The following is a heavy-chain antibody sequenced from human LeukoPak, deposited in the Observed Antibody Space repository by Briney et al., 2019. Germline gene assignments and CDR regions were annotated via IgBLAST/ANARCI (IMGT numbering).Heavy chain of an antibody. J-gene: IGHJ4*02. CDR2: MNPNSGDT. CDR1: GYTFTGYY. D-gene: IGHD6-13*01. CDR3: AKASAGYSSSWFDY. Sequence: ASVKVSCKASGYTFTGYYMHWVRQAPGQGLEWMGWMNPNSGDTSYAQHFQGRVTMTRDTSISTAYMELSRLTSDDTAVYYCAKASAGYSSSWFDYWGQGTLVTVSS. V-gene: IGHV1-2*02.